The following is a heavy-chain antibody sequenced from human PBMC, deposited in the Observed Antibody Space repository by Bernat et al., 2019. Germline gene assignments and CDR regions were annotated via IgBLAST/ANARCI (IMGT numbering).Heavy chain of an antibody. CDR3: AGSTRITIFGLWFDP. Sequence: QLQLQESGPGLVKPSETLSLTCTVSGGSISSSSYYWGWIRQPPGKGLEWIGSIYYSGSTYYNPSLKSRVTISVDTSKNQFSLKLSSVTAAETAVYYCAGSTRITIFGLWFDPWGQGTLVTVSS. CDR2: IYYSGST. V-gene: IGHV4-39*01. J-gene: IGHJ5*02. D-gene: IGHD3-3*01. CDR1: GGSISSSSYY.